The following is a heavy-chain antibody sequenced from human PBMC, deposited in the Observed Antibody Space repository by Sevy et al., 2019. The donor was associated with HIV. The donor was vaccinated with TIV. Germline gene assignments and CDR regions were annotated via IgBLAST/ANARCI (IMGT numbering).Heavy chain of an antibody. CDR3: ARGSYGDYRVDY. D-gene: IGHD4-17*01. CDR2: INPNSGGT. CDR1: GYTFTGYY. J-gene: IGHJ4*02. Sequence: ASVKVSCKASGYTFTGYYMHWVRQAPGQGLEWMGWINPNSGGTNYAQKFQGRVTMTRDTSISTAYMELSRLRSDDMAVYYCARGSYGDYRVDYWGQGTLVTVSS. V-gene: IGHV1-2*02.